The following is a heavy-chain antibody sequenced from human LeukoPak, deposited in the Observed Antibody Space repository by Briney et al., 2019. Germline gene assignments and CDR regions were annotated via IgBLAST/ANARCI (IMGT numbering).Heavy chain of an antibody. CDR1: GGSISSGSYY. D-gene: IGHD3-3*01. V-gene: IGHV4-61*02. J-gene: IGHJ3*02. Sequence: PSETLSLTCTVSGGSISSGSYYWSWIRQPAGKGLEWIGRIYTSGSTNYNPSLKSRVTISVDTSKNQFSLKLSSVTAADTAVYYCARGSLRFLKWLPRAAFDIWGQGTMVTVSS. CDR2: IYTSGST. CDR3: ARGSLRFLKWLPRAAFDI.